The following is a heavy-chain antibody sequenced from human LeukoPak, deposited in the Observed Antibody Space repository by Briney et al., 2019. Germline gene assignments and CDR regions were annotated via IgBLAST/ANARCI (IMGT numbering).Heavy chain of an antibody. CDR3: ATPSGYSYGYSFDY. J-gene: IGHJ4*02. CDR2: INHSGST. CDR1: GGSFSGYY. D-gene: IGHD5-18*01. Sequence: KPSETLSLTCAVYGGSFSGYYWSWIRQPPGKGLEWIGEINHSGSTNYNPSLKSRVTISVDTSKNQFSLKLSSVTAADTAVYYCATPSGYSYGYSFDYWGQGTLVTVSS. V-gene: IGHV4-34*01.